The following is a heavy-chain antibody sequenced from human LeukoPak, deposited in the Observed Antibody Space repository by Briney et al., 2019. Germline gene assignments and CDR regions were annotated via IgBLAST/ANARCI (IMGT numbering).Heavy chain of an antibody. V-gene: IGHV4-4*07. CDR1: GGSISSYY. J-gene: IGHJ5*02. CDR3: ARYKLEGNRFDP. D-gene: IGHD1-1*01. CDR2: TYTSGST. Sequence: PSETLSLTCTVSGGSISSYYWSWIRQPAGKGLEWIGRTYTSGSTNYNPSLKSRVTMSADTSKNQFSLKLSSVTAADTAVYYCARYKLEGNRFDPWGQGTLVTVSS.